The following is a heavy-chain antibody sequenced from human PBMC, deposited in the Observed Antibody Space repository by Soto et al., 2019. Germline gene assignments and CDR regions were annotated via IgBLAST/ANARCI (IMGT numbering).Heavy chain of an antibody. J-gene: IGHJ4*02. CDR1: GYTFITYG. D-gene: IGHD2-2*01. CDR3: ARDTSHYFDH. Sequence: ASVKVSCKASGYTFITYGISWVRQAPGQGLEWMGWITPYNGKTNYAQKVQDRVTMTTDTSTGTAYLELRSLRSDDSAVYYCARDTSHYFDHWGQGTLVTVSS. V-gene: IGHV1-18*01. CDR2: ITPYNGKT.